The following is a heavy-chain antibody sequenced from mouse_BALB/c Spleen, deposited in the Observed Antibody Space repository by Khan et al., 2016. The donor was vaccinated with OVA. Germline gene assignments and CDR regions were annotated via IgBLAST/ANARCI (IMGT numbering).Heavy chain of an antibody. CDR3: ARGGYGSLAY. J-gene: IGHJ3*01. D-gene: IGHD1-1*02. Sequence: QVQLQQSGAELVRPGTSVKVSCKASGYAFNNYMIEWVKQRPGQGLEWIGVINPGSGGTNYNEKFKGKATLTADKSSNTAYMQLSSLTSDDSTVYFWARGGYGSLAYWGQGTLVTVSA. CDR1: GYAFNNYM. V-gene: IGHV1-54*01. CDR2: INPGSGGT.